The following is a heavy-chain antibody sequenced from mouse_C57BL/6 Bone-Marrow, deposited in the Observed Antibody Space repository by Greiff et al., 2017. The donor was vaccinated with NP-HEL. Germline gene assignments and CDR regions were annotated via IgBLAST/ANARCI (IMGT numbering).Heavy chain of an antibody. CDR2: IDPANGDT. Sequence: VQLQQSGAELVRPGASVKLSCTASGFNIKDDYMHWVKQRPEQGLEWIGWIDPANGDTEYASKFQGKATITADTSSNTAYLQLSSLTSEDTAVYYCTTKLRPDYWGQGTTLTVSS. CDR1: GFNIKDDY. J-gene: IGHJ2*01. CDR3: TTKLRPDY. V-gene: IGHV14-4*01. D-gene: IGHD3-2*02.